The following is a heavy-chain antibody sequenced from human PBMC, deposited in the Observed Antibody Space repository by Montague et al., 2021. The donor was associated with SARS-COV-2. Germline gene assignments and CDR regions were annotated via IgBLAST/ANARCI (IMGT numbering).Heavy chain of an antibody. D-gene: IGHD6-13*01. Sequence: SETLSFTCTVSGGSISSSSYYWGWIRQPPGKGLEWIGSIYYSGSTYYNPSLKSRVTISVDTSKNQFSLKLSSVTAADTAVYYCASSWLYYYYMDVWGKGTTVTVSS. CDR3: ASSWLYYYYMDV. CDR1: GGSISSSSYY. J-gene: IGHJ6*03. CDR2: IYYSGST. V-gene: IGHV4-39*01.